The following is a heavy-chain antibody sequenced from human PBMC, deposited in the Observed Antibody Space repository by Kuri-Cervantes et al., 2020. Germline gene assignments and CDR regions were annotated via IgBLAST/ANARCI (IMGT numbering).Heavy chain of an antibody. D-gene: IGHD2-8*01. Sequence: ASVKVSCKASRNTFTNYGVSWVRQAPGQGLEWMGWISAYTGDTNYAQKFQGRVTMTRDTSTSTVYMELSSLRSEDTAVYYCAREEGCMLSNVDVWGKGTTVTVSS. J-gene: IGHJ6*04. CDR1: RNTFTNYG. CDR3: AREEGCMLSNVDV. V-gene: IGHV1-18*01. CDR2: ISAYTGDT.